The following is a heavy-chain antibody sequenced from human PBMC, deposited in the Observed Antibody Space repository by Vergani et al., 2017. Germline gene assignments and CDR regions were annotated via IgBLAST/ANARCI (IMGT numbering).Heavy chain of an antibody. CDR2: IYYSGST. D-gene: IGHD5-12*01. V-gene: IGHV4-34*11. CDR1: GGSFSGYY. Sequence: QVQLQQWGAGLLKPSETLSLTCAVYGGSFSGYYWSWIRQPPGKGLEWIGYIYYSGSTNYNPSLKSRVTISVDTSKNQFSLKLSSVTAADTAVYYCARPITYGGYGYYFDYWGQGTLVTVSS. CDR3: ARPITYGGYGYYFDY. J-gene: IGHJ4*02.